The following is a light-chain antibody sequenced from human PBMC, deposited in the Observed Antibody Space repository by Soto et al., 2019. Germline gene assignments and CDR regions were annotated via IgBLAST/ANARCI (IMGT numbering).Light chain of an antibody. CDR1: SSDVGGYNY. V-gene: IGLV2-14*01. Sequence: QSALTQPASVSGSPGQSITISCIATSSDVGGYNYVSWYQQHPGKAPKLMIYDVSNRPSGVSNRFSGSKSGNTASLTISGLQAEDEADYYCSSYTSSSTLVVFGGGTKVTVL. CDR3: SSYTSSSTLVV. CDR2: DVS. J-gene: IGLJ2*01.